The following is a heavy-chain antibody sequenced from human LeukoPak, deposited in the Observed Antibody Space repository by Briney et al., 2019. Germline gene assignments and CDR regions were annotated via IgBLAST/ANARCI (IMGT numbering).Heavy chain of an antibody. V-gene: IGHV3-48*04. CDR3: TRVGYIDEGIDY. CDR2: ITNSGNSK. CDR1: EFTFSSYS. J-gene: IGHJ4*02. Sequence: GGSLRLSCAASEFTFSSYSMNWVRQAPGKGLEWVSYITNSGNSKSYADSVKGRFTISRDNAKNSLYLQMNSLRAEDTAIYYCTRVGYIDEGIDYWGQGTLVTVSS. D-gene: IGHD5-24*01.